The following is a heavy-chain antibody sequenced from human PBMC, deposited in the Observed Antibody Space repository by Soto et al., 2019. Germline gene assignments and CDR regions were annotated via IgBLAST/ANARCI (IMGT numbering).Heavy chain of an antibody. D-gene: IGHD1-20*01. CDR1: GGSISSSSYY. CDR3: ARHLTRSNWNYFDY. CDR2: IYYSGST. Sequence: SETLSLTCTVSGGSISSSSYYWGWIRQPPGKGLEWIGSIYYSGSTYYNPSLKSRVTISVDTSKNQFSLKLSSVTAADTAVYYCARHLTRSNWNYFDYWGQGTLVTVSS. V-gene: IGHV4-39*01. J-gene: IGHJ4*02.